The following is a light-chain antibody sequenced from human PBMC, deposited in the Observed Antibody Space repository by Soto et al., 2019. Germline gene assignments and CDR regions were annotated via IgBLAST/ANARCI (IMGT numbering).Light chain of an antibody. CDR2: LAS. CDR3: MQPLHAPQT. CDR1: QSLLHSNGKTY. Sequence: DIVMTQSPLSLPVTPGEPASISCRSSQSLLHSNGKTYLDWYLQKPGQSPQLLIYLASTRASGVPGRFRCRGTGTEFTLKISRVEAEDVGVYYCMQPLHAPQTFGQGTRLEIK. J-gene: IGKJ2*01. V-gene: IGKV2-28*01.